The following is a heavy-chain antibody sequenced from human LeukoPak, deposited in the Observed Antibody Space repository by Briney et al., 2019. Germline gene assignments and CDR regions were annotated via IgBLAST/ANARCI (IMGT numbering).Heavy chain of an antibody. Sequence: GGSLRLSCAASGFTFSSYAMSWVRQAPGKGLEWVSAISGSGGSTYYADSVKGRFTISRDNSKNTLYLQMNSLRSEDTAVYYCATVGVVVPAARVRWWFDPWGQGTLVTVSS. CDR2: ISGSGGST. V-gene: IGHV3-23*01. CDR3: ATVGVVVPAARVRWWFDP. D-gene: IGHD2-2*01. J-gene: IGHJ5*02. CDR1: GFTFSSYA.